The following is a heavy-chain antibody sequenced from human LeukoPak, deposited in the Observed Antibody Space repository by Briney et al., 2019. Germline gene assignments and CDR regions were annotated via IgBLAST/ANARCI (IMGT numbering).Heavy chain of an antibody. D-gene: IGHD3-22*01. J-gene: IGHJ4*02. Sequence: TGGSLRLSCEASGVTVSSSFMSGVRQAPGKGLEWVSIIYGGGSTYYPDSVKGRFTISRDNSKNTLYLQLDSLRADDTAVYYCARDPGGYYYDTSGYFGSYFDYWGQGTLVTVSS. CDR3: ARDPGGYYYDTSGYFGSYFDY. V-gene: IGHV3-53*01. CDR1: GVTVSSSF. CDR2: IYGGGST.